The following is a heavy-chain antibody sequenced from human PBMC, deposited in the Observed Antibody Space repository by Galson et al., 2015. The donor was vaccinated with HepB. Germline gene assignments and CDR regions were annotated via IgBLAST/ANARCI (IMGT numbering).Heavy chain of an antibody. J-gene: IGHJ4*02. Sequence: SVKVSCKASGGTFSSYAISWVRQAPGQGLEWMGGIIPIFGTANYAQKFQGRVTITADKSTSTAYMELSSLRSEDTAVYYCARVGGPEDSSGYDYWGQGTLVTVSS. CDR2: IIPIFGTA. D-gene: IGHD3-22*01. CDR1: GGTFSSYA. V-gene: IGHV1-69*06. CDR3: ARVGGPEDSSGYDY.